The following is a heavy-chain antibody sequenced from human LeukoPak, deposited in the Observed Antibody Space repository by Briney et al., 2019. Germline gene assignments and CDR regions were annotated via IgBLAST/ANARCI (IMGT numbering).Heavy chain of an antibody. CDR2: IYSGGST. V-gene: IGHV3-53*01. CDR1: GLTFSSYG. Sequence: PGGSLRLSCAASGLTFSSYGMHWVRQAPGKGLEWVSVIYSGGSTYYADSVKGRFTISRDNSKNTLYLQMNSLRAEDTAVYYCARVRCSSTSCYFEDYYMDVWGKGTTVTVSS. D-gene: IGHD2-2*01. J-gene: IGHJ6*03. CDR3: ARVRCSSTSCYFEDYYMDV.